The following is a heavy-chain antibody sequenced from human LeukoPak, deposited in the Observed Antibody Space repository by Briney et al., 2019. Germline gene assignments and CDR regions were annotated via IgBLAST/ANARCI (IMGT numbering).Heavy chain of an antibody. J-gene: IGHJ4*02. D-gene: IGHD1-26*01. Sequence: PGGSLRLSCAASGFTFSSYSMHWVRQAPGKGLEGVSSITSSSAYIYYGDSVKGRFTISRDNAKNSLYLQMNSLRDEDTAVYYCARGSAGATRGAYWGQGTLITVSS. CDR3: ARGSAGATRGAY. CDR1: GFTFSSYS. CDR2: ITSSSAYI. V-gene: IGHV3-21*06.